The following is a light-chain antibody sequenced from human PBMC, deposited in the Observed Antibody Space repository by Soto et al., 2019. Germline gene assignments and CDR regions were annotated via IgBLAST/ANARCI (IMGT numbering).Light chain of an antibody. CDR1: SGSVSTTNY. J-gene: IGLJ3*02. V-gene: IGLV8-61*01. CDR3: VLYMGGGIWV. CDR2: STS. Sequence: QTVVTQEPSFSVSPGRTVTLTCGLSSGSVSTTNYPSWFQQTPGQAPRTLIYSTSTRSSGVPDRFSGSILGNKAALTITGAQADDESDYYCVLYMGGGIWVFGGGTKLTVL.